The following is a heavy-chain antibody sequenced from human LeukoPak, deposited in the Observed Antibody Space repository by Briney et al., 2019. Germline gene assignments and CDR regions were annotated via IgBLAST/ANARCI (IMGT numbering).Heavy chain of an antibody. CDR1: GFTFSSYG. V-gene: IGHV3-33*06. Sequence: GRSLRLSCAASGFTFSSYGMHWVRQAPGKGLEWVAVIWYGGSNKYYADSVKGRFTISRDNSKNTLYLQMNSLRAEDTAVYYCAKDYGDYPPFDYWGQGTLVTVSS. CDR2: IWYGGSNK. CDR3: AKDYGDYPPFDY. D-gene: IGHD4-17*01. J-gene: IGHJ4*02.